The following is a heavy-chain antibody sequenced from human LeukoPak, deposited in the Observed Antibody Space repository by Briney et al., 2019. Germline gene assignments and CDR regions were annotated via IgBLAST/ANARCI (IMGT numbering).Heavy chain of an antibody. J-gene: IGHJ5*02. CDR3: APRGDIEHSYGYGKWFDP. CDR1: GGSFSGYY. V-gene: IGHV4-34*01. D-gene: IGHD5-18*01. CDR2: INHSGST. Sequence: SETLSLTCAVYGGSFSGYYCSWIRQPPGKGLEWIGEINHSGSTNYNASLKSRVTISVDTSKNQFSLRLSSVTGADTAVYYCAPRGDIEHSYGYGKWFDPWGQGTRVSVS.